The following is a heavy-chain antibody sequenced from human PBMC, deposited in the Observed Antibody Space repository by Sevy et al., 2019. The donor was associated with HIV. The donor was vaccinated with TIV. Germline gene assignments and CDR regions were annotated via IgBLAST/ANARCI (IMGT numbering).Heavy chain of an antibody. CDR3: ARDYYDSSGYSSY. D-gene: IGHD3-22*01. Sequence: GSLRLSCAVYGGSFSGYYWNWIRQPPGKGLEWIGEINHSGSTNYNPSLKSRVTISVDTSKNQFSLKLSSVTAADTAEYYCARDYYDSSGYSSYWGQGTLVTVSS. J-gene: IGHJ4*02. CDR2: INHSGST. V-gene: IGHV4-34*01. CDR1: GGSFSGYY.